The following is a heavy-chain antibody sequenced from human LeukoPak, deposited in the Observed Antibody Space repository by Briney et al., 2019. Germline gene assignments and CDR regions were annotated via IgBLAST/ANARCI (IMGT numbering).Heavy chain of an antibody. CDR2: ISWNSGSI. J-gene: IGHJ5*02. D-gene: IGHD3-10*01. V-gene: IGHV3-9*01. Sequence: PGGSLRLSCAASGFTFSSYAMHWVRQAPGKGLEWVSGISWNSGSIGYADSVKGRFTISRDNAKNSLYLQMNSLRAEDTAVYYCAKDPSMVRGPNNWFDPWGQGTLVTVSS. CDR3: AKDPSMVRGPNNWFDP. CDR1: GFTFSSYA.